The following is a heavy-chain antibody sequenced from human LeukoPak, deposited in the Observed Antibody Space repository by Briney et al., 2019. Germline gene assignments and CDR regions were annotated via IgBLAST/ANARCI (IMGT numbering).Heavy chain of an antibody. Sequence: ASVKVSCKASGYTFTGYYMHWVRQAPGQGLEGMGWINPNSGGTNYAQKFQGRVTMTRDTSISTAYMELSRLRSDDTAVYYCARDLPWLVRYFDYWGQGTLVTVSS. CDR1: GYTFTGYY. CDR3: ARDLPWLVRYFDY. V-gene: IGHV1-2*02. J-gene: IGHJ4*02. CDR2: INPNSGGT. D-gene: IGHD6-19*01.